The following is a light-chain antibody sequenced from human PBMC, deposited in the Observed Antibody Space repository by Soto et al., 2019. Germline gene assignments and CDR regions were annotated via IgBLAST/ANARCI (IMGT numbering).Light chain of an antibody. V-gene: IGKV3-15*01. CDR2: GAL. CDR1: QSVSSD. Sequence: ELVITQSPATLSVSPGERATLSCRASQSVSSDLAWFHQKNGQAPRLLIYGALTRDTAIPTRFSGSGSGTELTINISSLQSEDFETYYCHQLNSHPITFGQGTRLEI. CDR3: HQLNSHPIT. J-gene: IGKJ5*01.